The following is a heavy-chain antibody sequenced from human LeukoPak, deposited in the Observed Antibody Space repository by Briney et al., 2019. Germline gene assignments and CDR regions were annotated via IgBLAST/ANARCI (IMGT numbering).Heavy chain of an antibody. CDR2: INHSGST. D-gene: IGHD1-26*01. CDR3: ARYSGSYPIDY. V-gene: IGHV4-34*01. CDR1: GGSFSGYY. J-gene: IGHJ4*02. Sequence: SETLSLTCAVYGGSFSGYYWSWIRQPPGKGLEWMGEINHSGSTNYNPSLKSRVTISVDTSKNQFSLKLSSVTAADTAVCYCARYSGSYPIDYWGQGTLVTVSS.